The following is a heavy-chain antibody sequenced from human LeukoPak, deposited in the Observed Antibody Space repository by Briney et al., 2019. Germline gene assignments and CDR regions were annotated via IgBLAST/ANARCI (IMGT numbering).Heavy chain of an antibody. J-gene: IGHJ4*02. CDR3: ASEAYCGGDCYQVDY. CDR2: ISRSSSTI. V-gene: IGHV3-48*01. Sequence: GGSLRLSCAASGLTFSTYSMNWVRQAPGKGLEWVSYISRSSSTIYYADSVKGRFTISRDNAKNSLYLQMNSLRAEDTAVYYCASEAYCGGDCYQVDYWGQGTLVTVSS. D-gene: IGHD2-21*02. CDR1: GLTFSTYS.